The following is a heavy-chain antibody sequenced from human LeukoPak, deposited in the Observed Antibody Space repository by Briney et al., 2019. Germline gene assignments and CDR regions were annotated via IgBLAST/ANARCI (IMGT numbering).Heavy chain of an antibody. Sequence: ASVKVSCKASGYTFTGYYIHWVRQAPGQGLEWMGWINPNSGGTNYAQKFQGRVTMTRDTSISTAYMELSRLRSDDTAVYYCARGSPYVLRYFDWSLFDYWGQGTLVTVSS. CDR1: GYTFTGYY. CDR3: ARGSPYVLRYFDWSLFDY. CDR2: INPNSGGT. V-gene: IGHV1-2*02. J-gene: IGHJ4*02. D-gene: IGHD3-9*01.